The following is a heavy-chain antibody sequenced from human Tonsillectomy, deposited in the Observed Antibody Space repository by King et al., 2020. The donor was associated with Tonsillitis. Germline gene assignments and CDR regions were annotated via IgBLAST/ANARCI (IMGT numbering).Heavy chain of an antibody. CDR1: GFTFSSYA. J-gene: IGHJ4*02. CDR3: AKDSGSGWQFDY. V-gene: IGHV3-23*04. D-gene: IGHD6-19*01. CDR2: ISSSGGST. Sequence: VQLVESGGGLVQPGGSLRLSCAASGFTFSSYAMSWVRQAPGKGLEWVSLISSSGGSTYYADSVKGRFTISRDNSKNTLYLQMNSLRAEDTAVYYCAKDSGSGWQFDYWGQGTLVTVSS.